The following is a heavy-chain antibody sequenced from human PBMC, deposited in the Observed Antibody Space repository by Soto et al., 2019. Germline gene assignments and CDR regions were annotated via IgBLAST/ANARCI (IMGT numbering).Heavy chain of an antibody. V-gene: IGHV3-30*04. D-gene: IGHD3-22*01. Sequence: GGSLRLSCAASGFTFSSYAMHWVRQAPGKGLEWVAVISYDGRNKYYADSVKGRFTISRDNSKNTLYLQMNSLRAEDTAVYYSSRDLLPWPYDSSGYTDYWGQGTLVTVSS. CDR3: SRDLLPWPYDSSGYTDY. J-gene: IGHJ4*02. CDR2: ISYDGRNK. CDR1: GFTFSSYA.